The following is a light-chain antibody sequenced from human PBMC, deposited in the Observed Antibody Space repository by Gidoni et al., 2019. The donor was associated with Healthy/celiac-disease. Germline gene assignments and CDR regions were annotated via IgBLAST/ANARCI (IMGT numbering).Light chain of an antibody. V-gene: IGKV4-1*01. CDR1: QSVLYSSNNKNY. Sequence: DIVMTQYPDSLAVSLGERATINCKSSQSVLYSSNNKNYLAWYQQKPGQPPKLLIYWASTRESGVPDRFSGSGSGTDFTLTISSLQAEDVAVYYCQQYYSTRTFXXXTKVEIK. CDR3: QQYYSTRT. J-gene: IGKJ1*01. CDR2: WAS.